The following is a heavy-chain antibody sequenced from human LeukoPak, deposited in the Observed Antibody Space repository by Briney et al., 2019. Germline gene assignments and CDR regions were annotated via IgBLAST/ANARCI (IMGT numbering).Heavy chain of an antibody. Sequence: GGSLRLSCTASGFTFGDYAMSWFRQAPGKGLEWVGFIRSKAYGGTTEYAASVKGRFTISRDDSKSIAYLQMNSLKTEDTAVYYCTRDRIQLWSTGYYYYGMDVWGQGTTVTVSS. CDR2: IRSKAYGGTT. J-gene: IGHJ6*02. CDR3: TRDRIQLWSTGYYYYGMDV. CDR1: GFTFGDYA. D-gene: IGHD5-18*01. V-gene: IGHV3-49*03.